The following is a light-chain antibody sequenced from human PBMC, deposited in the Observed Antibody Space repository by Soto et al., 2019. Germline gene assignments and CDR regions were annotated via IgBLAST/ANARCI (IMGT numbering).Light chain of an antibody. CDR1: SSDVGSYNL. J-gene: IGLJ1*01. CDR2: EGS. Sequence: QSALTQPASVSGSPGQSITISCTGTSSDVGSYNLVSWYQQHPGKAPKVMIYEGSKRPSGVSNRFSGSKSGNTASLTISGLQAEDVADYYCFSYAGTSTFVFGTGTKVTVL. V-gene: IGLV2-23*01. CDR3: FSYAGTSTFV.